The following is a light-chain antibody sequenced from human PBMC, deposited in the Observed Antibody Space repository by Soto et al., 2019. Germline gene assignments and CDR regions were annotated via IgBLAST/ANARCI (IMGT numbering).Light chain of an antibody. CDR1: QSVSSRS. CDR2: GAS. CDR3: QRYGSSPS. J-gene: IGKJ4*01. V-gene: IGKV3-20*01. Sequence: EIVLTQSPGTLSLSPGERATLSCRASQSVSSRSVAWYQQKPGQAPRLLIYGASSRATTIPDRFSGSGSGIDFTLTISRLEPEDFAVYFCQRYGSSPSFGGGTKVEIK.